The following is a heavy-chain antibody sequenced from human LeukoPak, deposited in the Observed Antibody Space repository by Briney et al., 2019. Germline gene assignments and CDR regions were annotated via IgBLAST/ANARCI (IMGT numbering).Heavy chain of an antibody. V-gene: IGHV4-59*08. CDR2: IYYSGST. Sequence: SETLSLTCTVSGESISGFYWNWIRQPPGKGLEWIGYIYYSGSTNYNPSLKSRVTISIDTSKNQFSLKMSSVTAADTAIYYCARVGDYGDYVNWFDPWGPGTLVTVSS. D-gene: IGHD4-17*01. J-gene: IGHJ5*02. CDR3: ARVGDYGDYVNWFDP. CDR1: GESISGFY.